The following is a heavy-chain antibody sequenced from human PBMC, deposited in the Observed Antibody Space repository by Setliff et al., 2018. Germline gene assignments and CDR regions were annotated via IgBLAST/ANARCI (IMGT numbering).Heavy chain of an antibody. Sequence: GASVKVSCKASGDTFSTYSLSWVRQAPGQGLEWVSVTYSNGATNYADSVKGRFIISRDNSKNTLYLQMNSLRGEDTALYYCRLWFEETLRDYWGKGTLVTVSS. CDR2: TYSNGAT. CDR3: RLWFEETLRDY. D-gene: IGHD3-10*01. CDR1: GDTFSTYS. V-gene: IGHV3-53*01. J-gene: IGHJ4*02.